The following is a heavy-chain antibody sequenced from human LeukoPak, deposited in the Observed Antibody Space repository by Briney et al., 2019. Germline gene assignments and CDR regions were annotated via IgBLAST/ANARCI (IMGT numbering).Heavy chain of an antibody. D-gene: IGHD3/OR15-3a*01. CDR3: ARDLWTTTWNGMDV. V-gene: IGHV4-30-4*01. Sequence: SETLSLTCTVSGGSISRYYWSWIRKPPGKGLEWIGYIYYSGSTYYNPSLKSRVTISVDTSKNQFSLKLSSVTAADTAVYYCARDLWTTTWNGMDVWGQGTTVTVSS. J-gene: IGHJ6*02. CDR2: IYYSGST. CDR1: GGSISRYY.